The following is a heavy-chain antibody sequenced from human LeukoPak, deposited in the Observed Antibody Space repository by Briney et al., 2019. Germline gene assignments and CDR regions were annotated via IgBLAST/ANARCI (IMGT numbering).Heavy chain of an antibody. V-gene: IGHV4-39*01. CDR2: IYYSGTT. J-gene: IGHJ4*02. D-gene: IGHD3-3*01. CDR1: GGSISSSSYS. CDR3: ARLRFDFWSGYTHPYFDY. Sequence: SETLSLTCTVSGGSISSSSYSCGWIRQPPGKGPEWIGSIYYSGTTYYNPSLKSRVTISVDTSKIQFSLKLSSVAATDTAVYFCARLRFDFWSGYTHPYFDYWGQGTLVTVSS.